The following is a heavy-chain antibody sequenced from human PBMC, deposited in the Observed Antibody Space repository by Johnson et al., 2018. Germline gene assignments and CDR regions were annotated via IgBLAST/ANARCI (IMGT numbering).Heavy chain of an antibody. Sequence: VQLVESGGGLVQPGGSLRLSCEASGFTFRNYWMTWVRQAPGKGLEWVANIKQYGSEKYYVDSVKGRFTISRDNAKNSLNLQMNSLRAEETALYYCTRSYLIDMSGQGTMVTVSS. V-gene: IGHV3-7*01. CDR3: TRSYLIDM. CDR2: IKQYGSEK. J-gene: IGHJ3*02. CDR1: GFTFRNYW.